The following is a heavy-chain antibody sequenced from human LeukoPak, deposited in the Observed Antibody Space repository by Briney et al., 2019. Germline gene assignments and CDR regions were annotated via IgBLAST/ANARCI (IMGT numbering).Heavy chain of an antibody. CDR2: ISAYNGNT. J-gene: IGHJ6*02. CDR1: GYTFTSYG. Sequence: GSSVKVSCKASGYTFTSYGISWVRQAPGQGLEWMGWISAYNGNTNYAQKLQGRVTITADDSTSTAYMELSSLRFEDTAVYYCASRGGVTQENDYYYFAMDVWGQGTTVTVSS. V-gene: IGHV1-18*01. CDR3: ASRGGVTQENDYYYFAMDV. D-gene: IGHD2-21*02.